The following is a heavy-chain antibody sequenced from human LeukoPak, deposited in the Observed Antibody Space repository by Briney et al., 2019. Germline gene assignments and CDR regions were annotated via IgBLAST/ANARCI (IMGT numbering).Heavy chain of an antibody. CDR2: INHSGST. J-gene: IGHJ4*02. Sequence: SETLSLTCAVYGGSFSGYYWSWIRQPPGKGLEWIGEINHSGSTNYNPSLKSRVTISVDTSKNQFSLKLSSVTAADTAVYYCARDRYYYDSSGYYYRYGHDYWGQGTLVTVSS. CDR3: ARDRYYYDSSGYYYRYGHDY. V-gene: IGHV4-34*01. CDR1: GGSFSGYY. D-gene: IGHD3-22*01.